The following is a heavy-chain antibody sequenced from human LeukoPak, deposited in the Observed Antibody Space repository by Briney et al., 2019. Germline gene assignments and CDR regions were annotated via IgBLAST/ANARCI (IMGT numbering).Heavy chain of an antibody. D-gene: IGHD2-15*01. J-gene: IGHJ4*02. V-gene: IGHV3-7*05. Sequence: PGGSLRLSCVASGFTFSSSWMNWVRQAPGKGLEWVANIKGDGSVQSYVDSVKGRFISRDNAKNSLFLQMNSLRAEDTAVYYCAKGSWSSDYWGQGTLVTVSS. CDR2: IKGDGSVQ. CDR1: GFTFSSSW. CDR3: AKGSWSSDY.